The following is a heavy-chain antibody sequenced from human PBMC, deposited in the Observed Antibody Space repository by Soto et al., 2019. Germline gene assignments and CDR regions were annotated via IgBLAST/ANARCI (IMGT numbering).Heavy chain of an antibody. CDR3: ARRYGSAIDY. Sequence: SETLSLTCTVSGVSISRYYWSWIRQPPGKGLEWIGYVYYSGSTNYNPTLKSRLTMSVDTSKNQFSLKLSSVTAADTAVYYCARRYGSAIDYWGQGTLVTVSS. D-gene: IGHD1-26*01. CDR1: GVSISRYY. CDR2: VYYSGST. V-gene: IGHV4-59*01. J-gene: IGHJ4*02.